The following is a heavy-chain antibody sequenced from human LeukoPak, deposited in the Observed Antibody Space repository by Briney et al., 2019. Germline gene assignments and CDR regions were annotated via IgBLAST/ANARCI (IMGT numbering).Heavy chain of an antibody. CDR2: ISWNSGSI. D-gene: IGHD1-1*01. V-gene: IGHV3-9*01. CDR3: AKDIRTYYYGMDV. CDR1: GFTFDDYA. J-gene: IGHJ6*02. Sequence: SQRLSCAASGFTFDDYAMHWVRQAPGKGLEWVSGISWNSGSIGYADSVKGRFTVSRDNAKNSLYLQMNSLRAEDTALYYCAKDIRTYYYGMDVWGQGTTVTVSS.